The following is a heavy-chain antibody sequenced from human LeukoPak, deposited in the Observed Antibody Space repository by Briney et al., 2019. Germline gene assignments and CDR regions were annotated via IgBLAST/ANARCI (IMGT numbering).Heavy chain of an antibody. D-gene: IGHD3-10*01. CDR1: GDSISSYH. J-gene: IGHJ2*01. Sequence: PSETLSLTCTVSGDSISSYHWSWIRQPPGKGLEWIGHIYYTGSTNYNPSLKSRVTISLDTSKNQFSLQLNSVTPEDTGVYYCARARGYFDLWGRATMATVSS. CDR2: IYYTGST. CDR3: ARARGYFDL. V-gene: IGHV4-59*12.